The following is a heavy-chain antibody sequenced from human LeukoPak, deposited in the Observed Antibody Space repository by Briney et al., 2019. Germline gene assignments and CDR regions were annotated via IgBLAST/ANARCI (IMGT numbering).Heavy chain of an antibody. CDR1: GFIFSDYY. CDR2: TRDKANGYTT. V-gene: IGHV3-72*01. Sequence: GGSLRLSCAASGFIFSDYYMDWVRQAPGKGLEWLGRTRDKANGYTTEYAASVKGRFTISRDDSNSIAYLQMNSLKTEDMSAYYTATLASAVAGTGNVPFDYWGQGILVTVSS. J-gene: IGHJ4*02. D-gene: IGHD6-19*01. CDR3: ATLASAVAGTGNVPFDY.